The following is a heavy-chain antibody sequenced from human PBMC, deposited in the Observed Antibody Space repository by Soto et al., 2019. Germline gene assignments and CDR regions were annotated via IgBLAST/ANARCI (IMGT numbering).Heavy chain of an antibody. V-gene: IGHV3-30-3*01. D-gene: IGHD4-4*01. CDR3: AREPLSYSNPYYFDY. CDR1: RFTFRSYA. CDR2: ISYDGSNK. J-gene: IGHJ4*02. Sequence: EGSLRLSCAASRFTFRSYAMHWVRQAPGKGLEWVVVISYDGSNKYYADSMKGRFTISRDNSKNTLYLQMNSLRAEDTAVYYCAREPLSYSNPYYFDYWGQGTLVTVSS.